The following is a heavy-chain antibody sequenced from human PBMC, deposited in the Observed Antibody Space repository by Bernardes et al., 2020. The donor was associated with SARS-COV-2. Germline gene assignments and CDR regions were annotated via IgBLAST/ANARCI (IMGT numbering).Heavy chain of an antibody. J-gene: IGHJ4*02. D-gene: IGHD5-18*01. CDR2: ISGGGGDK. Sequence: GGSLSLNCTISGFTFNDYAMSWVRQAPGKGLKWVSAISGGGGDKYYADSVKGRFTISRDNSKNTLYLQMKSLRVDDTAVYYCAKGGYSYGFKTKNRLNYWGQGTLVTVSS. V-gene: IGHV3-23*01. CDR3: AKGGYSYGFKTKNRLNY. CDR1: GFTFNDYA.